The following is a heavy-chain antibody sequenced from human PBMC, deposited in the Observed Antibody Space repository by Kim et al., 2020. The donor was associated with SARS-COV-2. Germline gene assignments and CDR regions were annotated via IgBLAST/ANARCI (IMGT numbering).Heavy chain of an antibody. CDR2: ISVSGGST. CDR3: AKGSGNYAL. CDR1: GFTFTSYA. D-gene: IGHD1-26*01. J-gene: IGHJ4*02. V-gene: IGHV3-23*01. Sequence: GGSLRLSCAASGFTFTSYAMTWVRLAPGKGLEWVSTISVSGGSTYYADSVKGRFTISRDNVKNTLYLEMSSLRAEDTAIYYCAKGSGNYALWGQGTLITVSS.